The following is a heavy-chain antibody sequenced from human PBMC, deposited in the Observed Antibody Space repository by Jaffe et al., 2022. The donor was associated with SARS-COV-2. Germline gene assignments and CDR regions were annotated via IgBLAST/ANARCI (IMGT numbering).Heavy chain of an antibody. CDR2: ISGSGGST. CDR3: AKDKGRGTATPLYYYYGMDV. J-gene: IGHJ6*02. CDR1: GFTFSSYA. V-gene: IGHV3-23*01. D-gene: IGHD2-21*02. Sequence: EVQLLESGGGLVQPGGSLRLSCAASGFTFSSYAMSWVRQAPGKGLEWVSAISGSGGSTYYADSVKGRFTISRDNSKNTLYLQMNSLRAEDTAVYYCAKDKGRGTATPLYYYYGMDVWGQGTTVTVSS.